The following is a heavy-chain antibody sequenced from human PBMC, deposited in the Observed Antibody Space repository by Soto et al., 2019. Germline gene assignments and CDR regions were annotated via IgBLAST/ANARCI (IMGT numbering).Heavy chain of an antibody. CDR2: ISSSGSTI. D-gene: IGHD3-22*01. CDR3: ARDAHYYDSSGQTPVAY. CDR1: GFTFSYYY. V-gene: IGHV3-11*01. J-gene: IGHJ4*02. Sequence: PGGSLRLSCAASGFTFSYYYMSWIRQAPGKGLEWVSYISSSGSTIYYADSVKGRFTISRDNAKNSLYLQMNSLRAEDTAVYYCARDAHYYDSSGQTPVAYWGQGTLVTVSS.